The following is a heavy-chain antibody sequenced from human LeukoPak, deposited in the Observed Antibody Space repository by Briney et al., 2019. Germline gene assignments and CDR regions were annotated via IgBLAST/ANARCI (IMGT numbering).Heavy chain of an antibody. CDR2: IRYDGTSK. D-gene: IGHD5-12*01. CDR3: GKGGGPSGYDFSF. J-gene: IGHJ4*02. V-gene: IGHV3-30*02. CDR1: GFTFGHYG. Sequence: PGGSLRLSCAASGFTFGHYGMHWVRQAPGKGLEWVAFIRYDGTSKYYADSVKGRFTISRDNSKNTLCLQMNSLRGEDTAVYYGGKGGGPSGYDFSFWGQGTMVTVSS.